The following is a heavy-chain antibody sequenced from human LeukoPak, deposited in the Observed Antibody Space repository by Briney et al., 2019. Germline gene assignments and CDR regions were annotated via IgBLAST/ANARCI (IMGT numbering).Heavy chain of an antibody. CDR1: GGTFSSYA. CDR3: ASQTATPDRDPFLEWLLPPSWFDP. Sequence: ASVKVSCKASGGTFSSYAISWVRQAPGQGLEWMGGIIAIFGTANYAQKFQGRVTITADESTSTAYMELSSLRSEDTAVYYCASQTATPDRDPFLEWLLPPSWFDPWGQGTLVTVSS. CDR2: IIAIFGTA. V-gene: IGHV1-69*13. D-gene: IGHD3-3*01. J-gene: IGHJ5*02.